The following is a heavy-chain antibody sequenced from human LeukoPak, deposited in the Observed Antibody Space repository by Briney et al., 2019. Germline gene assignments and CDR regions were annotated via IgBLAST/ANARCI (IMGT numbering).Heavy chain of an antibody. D-gene: IGHD7-27*01. CDR1: GFNFYNEY. CDR2: ITTDGST. Sequence: GGSLKLSCVATGFNFYNEYMHWVRQAPGKGLVWVSRITTDGSTTYADSVRGRFTISRDNAKNTLHLQMNSLRAEDTAVYYCARGYPGEHNAFDIWGQGTMISVSS. J-gene: IGHJ3*02. V-gene: IGHV3-74*01. CDR3: ARGYPGEHNAFDI.